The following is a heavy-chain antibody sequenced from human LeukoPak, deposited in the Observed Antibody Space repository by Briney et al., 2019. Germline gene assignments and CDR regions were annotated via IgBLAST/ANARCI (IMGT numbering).Heavy chain of an antibody. Sequence: QPGGSLRLSCAASGFSFSVYWMHWVRQAPGKGPVWVSRIKTDGSITDYADFVKGRFTISRDNSKNTLYLEVISLTAEDTAVYYCAKDDAWLRFGEWSQGTLVTVSS. D-gene: IGHD3-10*01. CDR3: AKDDAWLRFGE. V-gene: IGHV3-74*01. CDR1: GFSFSVYW. J-gene: IGHJ4*02. CDR2: IKTDGSIT.